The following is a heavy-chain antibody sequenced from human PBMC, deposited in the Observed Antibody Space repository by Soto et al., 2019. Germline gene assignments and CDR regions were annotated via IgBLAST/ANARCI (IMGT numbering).Heavy chain of an antibody. V-gene: IGHV4-31*03. CDR1: GDSISRNGHF. J-gene: IGHJ6*02. CDR3: ARGTMLRGPGYYYAMDV. Sequence: QVQLQESGPGLVKPSQTLSLTCTVSGDSISRNGHFWTWIRQHPGKGLEWIGYIYYSGSSSYNPSLKSRVIISVDTAKNQFSLNLTAVTAADTAVYYCARGTMLRGPGYYYAMDVWGQGTTVTVSS. CDR2: IYYSGSS. D-gene: IGHD3-10*01.